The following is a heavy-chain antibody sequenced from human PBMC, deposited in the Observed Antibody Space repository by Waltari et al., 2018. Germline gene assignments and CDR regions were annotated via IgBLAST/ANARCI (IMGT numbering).Heavy chain of an antibody. CDR2: IHLSGRT. CDR3: ARDRGRGLYLDS. V-gene: IGHV4-4*02. CDR1: GDAMSSTDW. J-gene: IGHJ4*02. Sequence: QVQLQESGPGLVKPSGTLSLPSAVSGDAMSSTDWWNWVRQPPGKGLEWIGQIHLSGRTHYNPSLESRVTTSIDTSNNEFSLKVTSATAADTAVYYCARDRGRGLYLDSWGQGTLVTVSP. D-gene: IGHD2-15*01.